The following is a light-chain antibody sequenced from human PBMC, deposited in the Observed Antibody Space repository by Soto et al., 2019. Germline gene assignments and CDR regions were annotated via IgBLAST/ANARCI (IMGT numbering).Light chain of an antibody. CDR1: QSVSSNY. J-gene: IGKJ4*01. V-gene: IGKV3D-20*01. Sequence: EIVLTQSPATLSLSPGERATLSCWASQSVSSNYLAWYQQKPGLAPRLLIYDASSRATGIPDRFSGSGSGTDFTLTINRLEPEDSAVYYCHQYGSSLLTFGGGTKVEIK. CDR3: HQYGSSLLT. CDR2: DAS.